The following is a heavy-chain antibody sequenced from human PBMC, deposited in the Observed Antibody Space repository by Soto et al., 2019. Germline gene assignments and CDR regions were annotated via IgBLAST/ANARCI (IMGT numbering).Heavy chain of an antibody. CDR1: GFTFSSYA. J-gene: IGHJ4*02. D-gene: IGHD4-17*01. CDR3: ASLASDGDEDY. Sequence: ESGGGVVQPGRSLRLSCAASGFTFSSYAMHWVRQAPGKGLEWVAVISYDGSNKYYADSVKGRFTISRDNSKNTLYLQMNSLRAEDTAVYYCASLASDGDEDYWGQGTLVTVSS. V-gene: IGHV3-30-3*01. CDR2: ISYDGSNK.